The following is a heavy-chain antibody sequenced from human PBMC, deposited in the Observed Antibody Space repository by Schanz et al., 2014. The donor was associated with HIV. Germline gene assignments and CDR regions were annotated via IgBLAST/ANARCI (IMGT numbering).Heavy chain of an antibody. D-gene: IGHD1-26*01. CDR2: IIPMFGSA. J-gene: IGHJ2*01. CDR3: ARVLGMAAANTYWWYFDL. Sequence: QVQLVQSGAEVKKPGSSVKVSCKASGGTFNSYSINWVRQAPGQGLEWMGGIIPMFGSANYAQKFLGRVTISADESTSTGYMDLSNLRSDDTAVYYCARVLGMAAANTYWWYFDLWGRGTLVTVSS. V-gene: IGHV1-69*01. CDR1: GGTFNSYS.